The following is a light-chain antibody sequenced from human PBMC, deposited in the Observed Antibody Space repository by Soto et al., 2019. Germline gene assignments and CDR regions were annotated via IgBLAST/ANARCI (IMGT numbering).Light chain of an antibody. CDR3: QQRDSWPLT. V-gene: IGKV3D-20*02. CDR2: GAS. CDR1: ESVSSNY. J-gene: IGKJ4*01. Sequence: EIVLTQSPGTLSLSPGERATLSCRATESVSSNYLAWYQQKPGQAPRVLIYGASIRATGIPDRFSGSGSETDFTLTISRLEPEDFAVYYCQQRDSWPLTFGGGTKVDIK.